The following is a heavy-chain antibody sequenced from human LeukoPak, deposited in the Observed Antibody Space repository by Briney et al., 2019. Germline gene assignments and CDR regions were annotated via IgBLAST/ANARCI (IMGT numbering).Heavy chain of an antibody. Sequence: GGSLRLSCAASGFTFSSYAMHWVRQAPGKGLEWVAVISYDGSNKYYADSVKGRFTISRDNSKNTLYLQMNSLRAEDTAVYCCERDRSHYDSSGYYDYWGQGTLVTVSS. CDR1: GFTFSSYA. D-gene: IGHD3-22*01. CDR3: ERDRSHYDSSGYYDY. V-gene: IGHV3-30*01. CDR2: ISYDGSNK. J-gene: IGHJ4*02.